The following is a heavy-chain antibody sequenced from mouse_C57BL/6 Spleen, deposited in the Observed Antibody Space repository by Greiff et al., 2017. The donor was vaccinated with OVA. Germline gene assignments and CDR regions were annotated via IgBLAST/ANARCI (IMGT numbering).Heavy chain of an antibody. CDR3: ASDTTVVATWAMDY. CDR2: ISDGGSYT. V-gene: IGHV5-4*01. Sequence: EVQRVESGGGLVKPGGSLKLSCAASGFTFSSYAMSWVRQTPEKRLEWVATISDGGSYTYYPDNVKGRFTISRDNAKNNLYLQMSHLKSEDTAMYYCASDTTVVATWAMDYWGQGTSVTVSS. CDR1: GFTFSSYA. D-gene: IGHD1-1*01. J-gene: IGHJ4*01.